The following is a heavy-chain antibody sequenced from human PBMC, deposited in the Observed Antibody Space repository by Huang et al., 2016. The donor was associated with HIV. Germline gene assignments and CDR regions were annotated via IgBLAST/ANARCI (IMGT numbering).Heavy chain of an antibody. CDR3: ARHFSYYDSSGYTPWDAFDI. CDR1: GGSTTSSSYY. CDR2: IYYSGST. D-gene: IGHD3-22*01. J-gene: IGHJ3*02. V-gene: IGHV4-39*01. Sequence: QLQLQGSGPGLVKPSETLSLTCTVSGGSTTSSSYYWGWIRQPPGQGLEWVGSIYYSGSTDYHPSLKSRVTVSVDTSKNQFSLKLSSVTAADTAVYYCARHFSYYDSSGYTPWDAFDIWGQGTMVTVSS.